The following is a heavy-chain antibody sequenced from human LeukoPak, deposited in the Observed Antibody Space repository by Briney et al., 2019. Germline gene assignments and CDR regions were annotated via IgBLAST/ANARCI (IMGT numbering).Heavy chain of an antibody. J-gene: IGHJ4*02. CDR3: AKITDGELRRFDY. Sequence: GGSLRLSCAASGFTFSSYGMSWVRQAPGKGLEWVSAISGSGDDTYYADSVKGRFTISRDNFKNTLYLQMNSLRAEDTAVYYCAKITDGELRRFDYWGQGTLVTVSS. D-gene: IGHD1-26*01. V-gene: IGHV3-23*01. CDR1: GFTFSSYG. CDR2: ISGSGDDT.